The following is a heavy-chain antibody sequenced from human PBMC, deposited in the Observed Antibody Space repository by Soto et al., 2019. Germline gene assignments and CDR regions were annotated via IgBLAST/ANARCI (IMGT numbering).Heavy chain of an antibody. J-gene: IGHJ3*02. D-gene: IGHD2-2*01. Sequence: GESLKISCKGSGYSFTSYWIGWVRQMPGKGLEWMGIIYPGDSDTRYSPSFQGQVTISADKSISTAYLQWSSLKASDTAMYYCATSIRYCSSTSCPKGPFDIWGQGTMVTVSS. V-gene: IGHV5-51*01. CDR2: IYPGDSDT. CDR1: GYSFTSYW. CDR3: ATSIRYCSSTSCPKGPFDI.